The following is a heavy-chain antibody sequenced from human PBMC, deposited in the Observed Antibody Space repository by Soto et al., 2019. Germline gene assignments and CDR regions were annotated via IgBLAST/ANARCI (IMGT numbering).Heavy chain of an antibody. CDR2: IYYSGST. Sequence: PSETLSLTCTVSGGSISSGGYYWSWIRQHPGKGLEWIGYIYYSGSTYYNPSLKSRVTISVDTSKNQFSLKLSSVTAADTAVYYCASSNLGYCSGGSCYYFDYWGQGTLVTVSS. J-gene: IGHJ4*02. CDR1: GGSISSGGYY. D-gene: IGHD2-15*01. CDR3: ASSNLGYCSGGSCYYFDY. V-gene: IGHV4-31*02.